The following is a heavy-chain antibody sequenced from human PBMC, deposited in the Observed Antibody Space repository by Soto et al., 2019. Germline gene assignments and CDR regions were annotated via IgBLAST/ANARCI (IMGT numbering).Heavy chain of an antibody. CDR1: GGSISSYY. Sequence: SETLSLTCTVSGGSISSYYWSWIRQPPGKGLEWIGYIYYSGSTNYNPSLKSRVTISVDTSKNQFSLKLSSVTAADTAVYYCANYPTTVASDYWGQGTLVTVSS. D-gene: IGHD4-17*01. V-gene: IGHV4-59*01. J-gene: IGHJ4*02. CDR2: IYYSGST. CDR3: ANYPTTVASDY.